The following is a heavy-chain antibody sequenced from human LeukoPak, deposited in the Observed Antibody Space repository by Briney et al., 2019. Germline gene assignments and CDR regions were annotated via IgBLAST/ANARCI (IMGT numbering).Heavy chain of an antibody. J-gene: IGHJ4*02. CDR2: IYYSGST. V-gene: IGHV4-39*01. CDR1: GGSISSSSYY. D-gene: IGHD3-22*01. CDR3: ARLADYYDSSGYYLFDY. Sequence: SETLSLTCTVSGGSISSSSYYWGWIRQPPGKGLEWIGSIYYSGSTYYNPSLKSRVTISVDTSKNQFSLKLSSVTAADTAVYYCARLADYYDSSGYYLFDYWGQGTLVTVSS.